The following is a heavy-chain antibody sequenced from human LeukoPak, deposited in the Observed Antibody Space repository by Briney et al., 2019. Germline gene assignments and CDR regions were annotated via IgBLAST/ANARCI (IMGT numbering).Heavy chain of an antibody. J-gene: IGHJ4*02. CDR1: GGFIINGKW. CDR3: ARDSIAGYSLSW. V-gene: IGHV4-4*02. Sequence: SGTLSLTCGVSGGFIINGKWWSWVRQPPGKGLEWIGEISHSGSPNYNPSLKGRLTISVDTAKNQFSLKLSSVTAADTAVYYCARDSIAGYSLSWWGQGTLVTVSS. CDR2: ISHSGSP. D-gene: IGHD3-9*01.